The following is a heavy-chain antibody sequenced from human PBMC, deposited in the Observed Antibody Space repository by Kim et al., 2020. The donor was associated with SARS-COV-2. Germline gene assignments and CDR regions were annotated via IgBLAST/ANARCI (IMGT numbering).Heavy chain of an antibody. CDR2: LNGGNDDR. Sequence: ASVKVSCRATGYSFSNNAVHWVRQAPGQRPGWMGWLNGGNDDRRYSQKFQGRFTMTKDRSTSTMYMELSSLTSEDTAVYYCARGGWLPRASENYYHGMDVWGQGTTVTVSS. V-gene: IGHV1-3*01. D-gene: IGHD3-10*01. CDR1: GYSFSNNA. J-gene: IGHJ6*02. CDR3: ARGGWLPRASENYYHGMDV.